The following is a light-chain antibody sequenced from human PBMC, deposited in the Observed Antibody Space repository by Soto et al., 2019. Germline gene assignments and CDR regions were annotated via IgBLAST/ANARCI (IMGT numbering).Light chain of an antibody. CDR3: QQYDSFGLT. V-gene: IGKV3-20*01. CDR1: QSVSSSY. Sequence: EIVLTQSPGTLSLSPGERATLSCRASQSVSSSYLAWYQQKPGQAPGLLIYGASSRATGIPDRFSGSGSGTDFTLTISRLEPEDFAVYYCQQYDSFGLTFGGGTKVDIK. CDR2: GAS. J-gene: IGKJ4*01.